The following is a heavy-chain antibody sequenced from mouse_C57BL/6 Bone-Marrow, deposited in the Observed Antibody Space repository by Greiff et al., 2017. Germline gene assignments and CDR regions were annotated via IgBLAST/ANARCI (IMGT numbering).Heavy chain of an antibody. Sequence: EVKLQESGPELVKPGASVKISCKASGYSFTDYNMNWVKQSNGKSLEWIGVINPNYGTTSYNQKFKGKATLTVDQSSSTAYMQLNRLTSEDSAVYYCARSYYDLGYFDVWGTGTTVTVSS. J-gene: IGHJ1*03. D-gene: IGHD2-4*01. CDR1: GYSFTDYN. V-gene: IGHV1-39*01. CDR2: INPNYGTT. CDR3: ARSYYDLGYFDV.